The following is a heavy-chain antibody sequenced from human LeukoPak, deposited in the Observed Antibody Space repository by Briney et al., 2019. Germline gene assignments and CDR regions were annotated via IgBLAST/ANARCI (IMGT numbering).Heavy chain of an antibody. V-gene: IGHV3-21*01. D-gene: IGHD1-14*01. CDR2: ISSSSSYI. CDR1: GFTFSSYS. J-gene: IGHJ4*02. Sequence: GGSLRLSCAASGFTFSSYSMNWVRQAPGKGLEWVSSISSSSSYIYYADSVRGRFTISRDNAKNSLYLQMNSLRAEDTAVYYCARDRKSHFDYWGQGTLVTVSS. CDR3: ARDRKSHFDY.